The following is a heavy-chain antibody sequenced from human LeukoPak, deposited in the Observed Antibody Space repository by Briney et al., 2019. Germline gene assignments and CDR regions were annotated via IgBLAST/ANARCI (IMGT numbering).Heavy chain of an antibody. J-gene: IGHJ4*02. CDR1: GLTFSTYS. CDR2: ISSSSSNI. D-gene: IGHD4-23*01. CDR3: ASSTAGRWYRDSHYFDY. Sequence: KPGGSLRLSCAASGLTFSTYSMNWVRQAPGKGLEWVSSISSSSSNIYYADSLRGRFTISRDNAKNSLYLQMNSLRAEDTAVYYCASSTAGRWYRDSHYFDYWGQGILATVSS. V-gene: IGHV3-21*01.